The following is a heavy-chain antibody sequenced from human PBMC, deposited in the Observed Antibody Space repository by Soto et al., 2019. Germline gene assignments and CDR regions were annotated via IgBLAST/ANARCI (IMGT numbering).Heavy chain of an antibody. CDR1: GFTFSDYY. J-gene: IGHJ4*02. D-gene: IGHD3-9*01. CDR2: ISSSGSTI. Sequence: QVQLVESGGGLVKPGGSLRLSCAASGFTFSDYYMSWIRQAPGKGLEWVSYISSSGSTIYYADSVKGRFTISRDNAKHSLDLQMNSLRAKDTAVYYCGNRGAGSWLSPVWGQGPLVTVSS. V-gene: IGHV3-11*01. CDR3: GNRGAGSWLSPV.